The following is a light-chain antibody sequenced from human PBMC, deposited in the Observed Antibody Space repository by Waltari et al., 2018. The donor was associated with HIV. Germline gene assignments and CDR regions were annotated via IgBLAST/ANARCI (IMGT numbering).Light chain of an antibody. J-gene: IGKJ2*01. CDR3: LQNNSFLNP. Sequence: DIQMTPSPSSLSASVGDRVRITCRACQDIGHDLAWYQHRPGSGPRRLIYGTSTLQRGAPPRFCGRGSETDVTLIINNQQRNDHATYYCLQNNSFLNPFGQGTKVEIK. CDR2: GTS. V-gene: IGKV1-17*02. CDR1: QDIGHD.